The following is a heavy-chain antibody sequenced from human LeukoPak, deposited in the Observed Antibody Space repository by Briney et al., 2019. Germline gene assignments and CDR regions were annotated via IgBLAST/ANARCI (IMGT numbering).Heavy chain of an antibody. CDR3: ATQRGSYLWGTDFDY. V-gene: IGHV1-2*02. CDR1: GYTFTAYY. J-gene: IGHJ4*02. CDR2: INPNSGDT. D-gene: IGHD3-16*01. Sequence: ASVKVSCKTSGYTFTAYYIHWLRQAPGQGLEWMGWINPNSGDTKYSQKFQGRVTMTRDTSIRTAYMGLTRLRSDDTAVYYCATQRGSYLWGTDFDYWGQGTLVTVSS.